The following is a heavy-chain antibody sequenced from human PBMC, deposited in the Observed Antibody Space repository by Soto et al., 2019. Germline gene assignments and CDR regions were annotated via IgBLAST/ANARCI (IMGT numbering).Heavy chain of an antibody. V-gene: IGHV4-59*01. D-gene: IGHD3-16*02. Sequence: QVHLQESGPGLVKPSETLSLTCAVSSASLASDNWSWIRQPPGKGLEWIGYIYPNGRTNYNPSLRGRVAISRDKSKNQFSLRLDSVFAADAAVYFCARMRGLGEISPFFDHWGQGTLVTVSS. CDR1: SASLASDN. CDR3: ARMRGLGEISPFFDH. J-gene: IGHJ4*02. CDR2: IYPNGRT.